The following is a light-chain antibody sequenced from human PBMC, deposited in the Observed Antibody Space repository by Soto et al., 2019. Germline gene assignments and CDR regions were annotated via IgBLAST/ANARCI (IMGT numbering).Light chain of an antibody. CDR1: SSDVGGYNF. Sequence: QSALTQPPSASGSPGQSVTISCPGTSSDVGGYNFVSWYQQHPGKPPKLMIYDVSERPSGVPDRFSGSKSGNTASLTVSGLQADDEADYYCTSYAGSNIPVVFGGGTKLTVL. CDR2: DVS. CDR3: TSYAGSNIPVV. V-gene: IGLV2-8*01. J-gene: IGLJ2*01.